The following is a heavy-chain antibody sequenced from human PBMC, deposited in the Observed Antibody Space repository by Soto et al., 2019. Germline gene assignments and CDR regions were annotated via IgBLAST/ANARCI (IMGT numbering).Heavy chain of an antibody. D-gene: IGHD2-2*01. Sequence: ASVKVSCKASGYTFTSYHVHWVRQAPGQGLEWMGIITPSGGSTSYAQKFQGRVTMTRDTSTSTLYMELSSLRSEDTAVYDCARDFVLVPSALYYFDYWGQGTLLTVYS. CDR3: ARDFVLVPSALYYFDY. V-gene: IGHV1-46*01. J-gene: IGHJ4*02. CDR2: ITPSGGST. CDR1: GYTFTSYH.